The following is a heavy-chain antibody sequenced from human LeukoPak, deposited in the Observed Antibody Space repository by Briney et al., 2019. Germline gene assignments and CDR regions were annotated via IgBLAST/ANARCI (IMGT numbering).Heavy chain of an antibody. J-gene: IGHJ3*02. CDR1: GGSISSGGYY. CDR2: IYYSGST. Sequence: SETLSLTCTVSGGSISSGGYYWSWIRQHPGKGLEWIGYIYYSGSTYYNPSLKSRVTISVDTSRNQFSLKLSSVTAADTAMYYCARVENVIYYDSRAGAFDIWGQGTMVTVSS. CDR3: ARVENVIYYDSRAGAFDI. D-gene: IGHD3-22*01. V-gene: IGHV4-31*03.